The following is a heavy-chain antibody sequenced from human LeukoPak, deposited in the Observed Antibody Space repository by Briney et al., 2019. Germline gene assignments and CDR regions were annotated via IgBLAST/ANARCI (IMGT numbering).Heavy chain of an antibody. Sequence: SETLSLTCAVYGGSFSAYYWSRIRQSPGKGLEWIAEINHRGDTNYNPSVKSRVSISVDTSKNQFSLKVTSLTAADTAVYYCARGPTISETGYFDYWGQGTLVTVSS. V-gene: IGHV4-34*01. D-gene: IGHD1-1*01. CDR2: INHRGDT. CDR1: GGSFSAYY. J-gene: IGHJ4*03. CDR3: ARGPTISETGYFDY.